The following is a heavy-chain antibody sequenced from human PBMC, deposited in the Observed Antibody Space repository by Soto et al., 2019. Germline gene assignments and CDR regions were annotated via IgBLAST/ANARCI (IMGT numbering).Heavy chain of an antibody. CDR3: AKAPPYSSSPNYFDY. Sequence: GGSLRLSCAASGFTFNTYAMHWVRQAPGKGLEWVSVIGGSGASTYYADSVKGRFTISRDNSKNTLYLQMNSLRAEDTAVYYCAKAPPYSSSPNYFDYWGQGTLVTVSS. V-gene: IGHV3-23*01. CDR1: GFTFNTYA. CDR2: IGGSGAST. D-gene: IGHD6-6*01. J-gene: IGHJ4*02.